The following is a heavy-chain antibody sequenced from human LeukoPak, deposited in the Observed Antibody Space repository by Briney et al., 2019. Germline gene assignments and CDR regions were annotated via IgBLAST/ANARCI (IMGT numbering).Heavy chain of an antibody. D-gene: IGHD2-15*01. CDR3: VRGGWRIIETGGDS. V-gene: IGHV3-53*01. CDR2: IYSGGST. CDR1: GFTVSSNY. J-gene: IGHJ4*02. Sequence: PGGSLRLSCAASGFTVSSNYMTWVRQAPGKGLEWVSVIYSGGSTYHADSVKGRFTSSRDNSKNTLYLQMNSLRVEDTAMYYCVRGGWRIIETGGDSWGQGTLVTVSS.